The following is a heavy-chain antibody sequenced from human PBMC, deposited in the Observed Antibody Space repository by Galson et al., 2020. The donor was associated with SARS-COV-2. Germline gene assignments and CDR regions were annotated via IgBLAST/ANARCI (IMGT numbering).Heavy chain of an antibody. CDR3: ASGSSYYDSSGQLFGFDY. V-gene: IGHV1-18*04. CDR2: ISAYNGNT. Sequence: ASVKVSCKASGYTFTSYGISWVRQAPGQGLEWMGWISAYNGNTNYAQKLQGRVTMTTDTSTSTAYMELRSLRSDDTAVYYCASGSSYYDSSGQLFGFDYWGQGTLVTVSS. J-gene: IGHJ4*02. CDR1: GYTFTSYG. D-gene: IGHD3-22*01.